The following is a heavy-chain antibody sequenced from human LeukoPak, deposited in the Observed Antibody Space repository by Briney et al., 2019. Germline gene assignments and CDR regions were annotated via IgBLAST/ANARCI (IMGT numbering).Heavy chain of an antibody. V-gene: IGHV3-21*04. Sequence: GGSLRLSCAASGFTFSSYSMNWVRQAPGRGLEWVSFILSSSSYIYYADSVKGRFTISRDNSKNTLYLQMNSLRAEDTAVYYCAKVPKHDIVVGYWGQGTLVTVSS. D-gene: IGHD2-2*01. CDR3: AKVPKHDIVVGY. J-gene: IGHJ4*02. CDR2: ILSSSSYI. CDR1: GFTFSSYS.